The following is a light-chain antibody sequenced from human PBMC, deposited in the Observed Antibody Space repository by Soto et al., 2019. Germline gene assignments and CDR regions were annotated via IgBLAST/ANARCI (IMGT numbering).Light chain of an antibody. J-gene: IGKJ1*01. CDR1: QSVGSK. CDR2: GAS. V-gene: IGKV3-15*01. Sequence: MTQSPATLSVSPGERATLSCRASQSVGSKLAWYQQKPGQAPRLLIYGASTRATGIPARFSGGGSGTEFTLTISSLQSEDFAVYYCQQYNNWLTWTFGQGTKVDIK. CDR3: QQYNNWLTWT.